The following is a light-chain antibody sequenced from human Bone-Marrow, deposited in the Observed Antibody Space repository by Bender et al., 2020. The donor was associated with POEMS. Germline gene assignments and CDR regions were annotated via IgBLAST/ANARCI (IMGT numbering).Light chain of an antibody. J-gene: IGLJ3*02. CDR3: AAWDGSLNGPV. CDR1: TSNIGSNT. CDR2: SDN. Sequence: QSVLTQPPSASGTPGQRVTISCSGSTSNIGSNTVNWYQQVPGTAPTLLMSSDNQRASGVPDRFSGSKSGTSASLAISGLQSEDEADYYCAAWDGSLNGPVFGGGTKLTVL. V-gene: IGLV1-44*01.